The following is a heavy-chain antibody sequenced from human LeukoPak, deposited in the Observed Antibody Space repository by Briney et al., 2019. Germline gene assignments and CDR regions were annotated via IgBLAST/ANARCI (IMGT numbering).Heavy chain of an antibody. J-gene: IGHJ4*02. D-gene: IGHD5-12*01. CDR3: ARDSGYDYSGGLWYFDY. CDR2: IIPIFGTA. CDR1: GGTSSSYA. Sequence: SVKVSCKASGGTSSSYAISWVRQAPGQGLEWMGGIIPIFGTANYAQKFQGRVTITADESTSTAYMELSSLRSEDTAVYYCARDSGYDYSGGLWYFDYWGQGTLVTVSS. V-gene: IGHV1-69*13.